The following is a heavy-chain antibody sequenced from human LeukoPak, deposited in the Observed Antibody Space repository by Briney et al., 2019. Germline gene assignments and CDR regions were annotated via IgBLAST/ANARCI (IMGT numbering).Heavy chain of an antibody. V-gene: IGHV4-61*02. D-gene: IGHD3-22*01. CDR1: GGSISSGSYY. Sequence: PSETLSLTCTVSGGSISSGSYYWSWIRQPAGKGLEWIGRIYTSGSTNYNPSLKSRVTISVDTSKNQFSLKLSSVTAADTAVYYCARDDGRVVVVSPGAFDIWGQGTMVTVSS. CDR3: ARDDGRVVVVSPGAFDI. CDR2: IYTSGST. J-gene: IGHJ3*02.